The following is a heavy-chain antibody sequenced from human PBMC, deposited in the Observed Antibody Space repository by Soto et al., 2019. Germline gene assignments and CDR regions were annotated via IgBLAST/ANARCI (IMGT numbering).Heavy chain of an antibody. V-gene: IGHV4-4*02. CDR1: GASVSSGGW. D-gene: IGHD2-15*01. CDR2: LYHSGST. Sequence: QVQLQESGPGLVEPSGTLSLTCTVSGASVSSGGWWTWLRQPPGKGLEWIGELYHSGSTNYNPSHTSRGSTSPDNAKNQRTLRRNEVTPADTALAAGPTQPGGLTFGCQSGGQGTLVTVSP. CDR3: PTQPGGLTFGCQS. J-gene: IGHJ4*02.